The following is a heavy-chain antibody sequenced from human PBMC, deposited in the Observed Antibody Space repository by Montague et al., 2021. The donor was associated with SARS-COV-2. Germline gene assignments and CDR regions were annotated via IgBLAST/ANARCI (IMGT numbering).Heavy chain of an antibody. D-gene: IGHD3-22*01. CDR1: GYPFTSYD. CDR3: ARAQYYYDSSGYYPAY. V-gene: IGHV1-8*01. CDR2: MNPNSGNT. Sequence: SVKLSCKASGYPFTSYDINLLRQATGQGLEWMGWMNPNSGNTGYAQKFQGRVTMTRNTSISTAYMELSSLRSEDTAVYYCARAQYYYDSSGYYPAYWGQGTLVTVSS. J-gene: IGHJ4*02.